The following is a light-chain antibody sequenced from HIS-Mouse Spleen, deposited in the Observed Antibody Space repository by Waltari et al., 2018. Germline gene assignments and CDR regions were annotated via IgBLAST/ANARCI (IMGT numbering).Light chain of an antibody. V-gene: IGLV1-40*01. J-gene: IGLJ3*02. Sequence: QSVLTQPPSVSGAPGQRVTIPCTGISSNIRAGSDVHWYQQLPGTAPKLLIYGKSNRPSGVPDRFSGSKSGTSASLAITGLQAEDEADYYCQSYDSSHWVFGGGTKLTVL. CDR2: GKS. CDR1: SSNIRAGSD. CDR3: QSYDSSHWV.